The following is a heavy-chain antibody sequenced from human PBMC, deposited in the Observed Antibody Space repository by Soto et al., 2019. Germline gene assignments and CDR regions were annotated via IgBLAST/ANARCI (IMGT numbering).Heavy chain of an antibody. CDR3: ARSYDTMEGYFDY. J-gene: IGHJ4*02. CDR2: IYYSGTT. V-gene: IGHV4-31*03. CDR1: GGSISSASYS. D-gene: IGHD3-10*01. Sequence: QVQLQESGPGLVKPSQTLSLTCTVSGGSISSASYSWSWIRQHPGKGLEWIGYIYYSGTTYYNPYLKSRVTISIDTSKNQFSLKLSSVTAADTAVYYCARSYDTMEGYFDYWGQGTLVTVSS.